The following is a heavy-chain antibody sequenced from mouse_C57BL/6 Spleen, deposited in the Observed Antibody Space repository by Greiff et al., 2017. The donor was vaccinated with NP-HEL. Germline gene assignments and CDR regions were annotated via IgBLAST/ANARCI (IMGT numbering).Heavy chain of an antibody. Sequence: VQLQQPGAELVMPGASVKLSCKASGYTFTSYWMHWVKQRPGQGLEWIGEIDPSDSYTNYNQKFKGKSTLTVDKSSSTAYMQLSSLTSEDSAVYYCARRYYGSSLNFDYWGQGTTLTVSS. D-gene: IGHD1-1*01. CDR2: IDPSDSYT. CDR3: ARRYYGSSLNFDY. V-gene: IGHV1-69*01. CDR1: GYTFTSYW. J-gene: IGHJ2*01.